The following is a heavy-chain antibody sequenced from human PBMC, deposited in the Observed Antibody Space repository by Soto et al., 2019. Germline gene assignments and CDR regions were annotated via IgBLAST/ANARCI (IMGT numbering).Heavy chain of an antibody. J-gene: IGHJ5*02. CDR2: YNPVIDYG. CDR3: ARNISDFYGRLAP. V-gene: IGHV1-18*04. D-gene: IGHD2-21*02. Sequence: QVQLLQSGAEVKEPGASVKVSCKASGYTFHNYAVSWVRQAPGQGLEWMGWYNPVIDYGQSAKKFQGRVSMTTDTSTNTAYMELKCLRSDETDVYYCARNISDFYGRLAPWGQGTLVTVS. CDR1: GYTFHNYA.